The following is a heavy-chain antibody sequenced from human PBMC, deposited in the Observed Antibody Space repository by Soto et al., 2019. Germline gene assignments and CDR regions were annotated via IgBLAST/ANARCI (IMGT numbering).Heavy chain of an antibody. CDR1: GGFVNIDTHS. CDR2: IYSARTT. J-gene: IGHJ6*02. Sequence: PSETLSLTCTVSGGFVNIDTHSWSWIRQTPGKRLEWIGFIYSARTTNHPSLRSRVTMSVDTSKNHFSLKLRSVIVADTAVYHCERFVSSGSATTCSTRADVWGQGITVTVSS. V-gene: IGHV4-61*01. D-gene: IGHD2-2*01. CDR3: ERFVSSGSATTCSTRADV.